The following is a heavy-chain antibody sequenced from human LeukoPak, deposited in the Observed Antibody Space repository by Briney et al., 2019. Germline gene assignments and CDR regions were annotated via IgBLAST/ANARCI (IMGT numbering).Heavy chain of an antibody. Sequence: SETLSLTCTVSGGSISYYWSWIRRPPGKGLEWIGCIYYSGSTNYNPSLKSRVTISVDTSKTQFSLNLTSVTTADTAVYYCARVSCSSTSCPRRDALDVWGQGTMVTVSS. D-gene: IGHD2-2*01. J-gene: IGHJ3*01. CDR1: GGSISYY. CDR3: ARVSCSSTSCPRRDALDV. CDR2: IYYSGST. V-gene: IGHV4-59*01.